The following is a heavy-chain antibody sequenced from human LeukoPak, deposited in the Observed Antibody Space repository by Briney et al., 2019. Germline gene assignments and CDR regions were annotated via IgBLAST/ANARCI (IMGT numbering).Heavy chain of an antibody. J-gene: IGHJ4*02. Sequence: GGSLRLSCAASGFTFSSYGMHWVRQAPGKGLEWVAVISYDGSNKYYADSVKGRFTISRDNSKNTLYLQMNSLRAEDTAVYYCAKGGYSYGYELDYWGQGTLVTVSS. CDR2: ISYDGSNK. V-gene: IGHV3-30*18. D-gene: IGHD5-18*01. CDR1: GFTFSSYG. CDR3: AKGGYSYGYELDY.